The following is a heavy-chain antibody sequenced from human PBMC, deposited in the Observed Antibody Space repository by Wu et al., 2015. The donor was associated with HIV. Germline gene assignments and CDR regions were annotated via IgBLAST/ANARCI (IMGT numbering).Heavy chain of an antibody. CDR3: ARGQFFDTSGFYYACLDY. CDR2: ICPKSGDI. V-gene: IGHV1-2*02. Sequence: QVQLVQSGADVKKPGASVKVSCKAVGYSFTAYCIHWVRQAPGQGLDWMGWICPKSGDINYAQKFQGRVTMTRDTSISTAYMELTRLRSDDTAVYYCARGQFFDTSGFYYACLDYWGQGTLATVSS. CDR1: GYSFTAYC. D-gene: IGHD3-22*01. J-gene: IGHJ4*02.